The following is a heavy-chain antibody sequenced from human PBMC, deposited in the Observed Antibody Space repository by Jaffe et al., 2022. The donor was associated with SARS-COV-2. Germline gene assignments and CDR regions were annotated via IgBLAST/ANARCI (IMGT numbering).Heavy chain of an antibody. CDR2: MNPSGDRT. CDR1: GYSLTSYH. D-gene: IGHD6-13*01. V-gene: IGHV1-46*01. Sequence: QVQLVQSGAEVEKPGASVKVSCKASGYSLTSYHMHWLRQAPGQGLEWMGGMNPSGDRTSYAQNFQGRVTITRDTSTNTFYMEMSSVRSEDTAVYYCAREIAAAGKTFDYWGQGALVTVSS. J-gene: IGHJ4*02. CDR3: AREIAAAGKTFDY.